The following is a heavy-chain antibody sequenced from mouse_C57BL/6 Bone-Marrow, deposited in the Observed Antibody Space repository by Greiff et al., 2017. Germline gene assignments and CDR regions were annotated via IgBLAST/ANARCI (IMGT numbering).Heavy chain of an antibody. CDR3: ARRIYYYGSSRSWGNY. J-gene: IGHJ2*01. D-gene: IGHD1-1*01. V-gene: IGHV1-64*01. Sequence: QVQLQQPGAELVKPGASVKLSCKASGYTFTSYWMHWVKQRPGQGLEWIGMIHPNSGSTNYNEKFKSKATLTVDKSSSTSYMQLSSLTSEDSAVYYCARRIYYYGSSRSWGNYWGQGTTLTVSS. CDR2: IHPNSGST. CDR1: GYTFTSYW.